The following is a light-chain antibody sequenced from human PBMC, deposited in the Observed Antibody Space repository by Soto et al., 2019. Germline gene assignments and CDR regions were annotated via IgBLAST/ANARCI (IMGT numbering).Light chain of an antibody. Sequence: DIQMTQSPSTLSASVGDRVTITCRASQSIDDWLAWYQQKPGKAPKLLIYTASSLQSGVPSRFSGSGSGTEFTLPISSLQPDDIATYYGQQYHRCNTFGPGTRLEIK. CDR1: QSIDDW. V-gene: IGKV1-5*03. J-gene: IGKJ5*01. CDR2: TAS. CDR3: QQYHRCNT.